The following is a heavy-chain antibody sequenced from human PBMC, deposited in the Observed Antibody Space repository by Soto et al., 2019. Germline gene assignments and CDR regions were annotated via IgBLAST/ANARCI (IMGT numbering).Heavy chain of an antibody. CDR2: INPNSGGT. D-gene: IGHD5-18*01. CDR3: ARDRSVGYSYGYIYYYMDV. Sequence: QVQLVQSGAEVKKPGASVKVSCKASGYTFTGYYMHWVRQAPGQGLEWMGWINPNSGGTNYAQKFQGWVTMFGDMSISTADMKLSRLRSDVTAVFYCARDRSVGYSYGYIYYYMDVGCKGTTVTVSS. CDR1: GYTFTGYY. J-gene: IGHJ6*03. V-gene: IGHV1-2*04.